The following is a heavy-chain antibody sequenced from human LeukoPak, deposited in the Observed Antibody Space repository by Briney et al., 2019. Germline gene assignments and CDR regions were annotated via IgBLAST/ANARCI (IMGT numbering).Heavy chain of an antibody. CDR1: GFTFSSYW. Sequence: GGSLRLSCAASGFTFSSYWMHWVRKAPGKGLVWVSRINSDWSSTSYADSVKGRFTISRDNAKNTLYLQMNSLRAEDTAVYYCARGVGATNSNWFDPWGQGTLVTVSS. D-gene: IGHD1-26*01. CDR3: ARGVGATNSNWFDP. J-gene: IGHJ5*02. CDR2: INSDWSST. V-gene: IGHV3-74*01.